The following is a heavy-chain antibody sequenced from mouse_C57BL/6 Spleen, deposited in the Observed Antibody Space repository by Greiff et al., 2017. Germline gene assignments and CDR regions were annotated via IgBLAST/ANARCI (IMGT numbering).Heavy chain of an antibody. V-gene: IGHV1-78*01. CDR3: ARGDGNYLYYFDY. J-gene: IGHJ2*01. Sequence: VQLQQSDAELVKPGASVKISCKVSGYTFTDHTIHWMKQRPEQGLEWIGYIYPRDGSTKYNEKFKGKATLTADKSSSTAYMQLNSLTSEDSAVYLCARGDGNYLYYFDYWGQGTTLTVSS. CDR1: GYTFTDHT. CDR2: IYPRDGST. D-gene: IGHD2-1*01.